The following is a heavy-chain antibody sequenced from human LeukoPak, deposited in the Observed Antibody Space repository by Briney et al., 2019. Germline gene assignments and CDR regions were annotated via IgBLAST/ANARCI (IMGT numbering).Heavy chain of an antibody. J-gene: IGHJ4*02. Sequence: PGRSLRLSCAASGFTFSSYGMHWVRQAPGKGLEWVAVIWYDGSNKYYADSVKGRFTISRDNSKNTLYLQMNSLRAEDTAVYYCARDSAYGSGSYLLYWGQGTLVGVSS. V-gene: IGHV3-33*01. CDR3: ARDSAYGSGSYLLY. D-gene: IGHD3-10*01. CDR1: GFTFSSYG. CDR2: IWYDGSNK.